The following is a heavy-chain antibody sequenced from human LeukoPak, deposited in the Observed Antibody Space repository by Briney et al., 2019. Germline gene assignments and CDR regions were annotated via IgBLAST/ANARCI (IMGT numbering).Heavy chain of an antibody. D-gene: IGHD3-9*01. CDR3: ARSSVGRYFDWLLSWFDP. J-gene: IGHJ5*02. CDR2: ISGSGGST. CDR1: GFTFSSYA. V-gene: IGHV3-23*01. Sequence: GGSLRLSCAASGFTFSSYAMSWVRQAPGKGLEWVSAISGSGGSTYYADSVKGRFTISRDNAKNSLYLQMNSLRAEDTAVYYCARSSVGRYFDWLLSWFDPWGQGTLVTVSS.